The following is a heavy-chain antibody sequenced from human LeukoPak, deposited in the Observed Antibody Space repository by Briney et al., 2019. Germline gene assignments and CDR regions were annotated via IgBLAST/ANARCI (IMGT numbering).Heavy chain of an antibody. CDR3: AIAYGGNSGQDY. CDR1: GGSISSYY. Sequence: SETLSLTCTVSGGSISSYYWSWIRQPPGKGLEWIGSIYYSGSTYYNPSLKSRVTISVDTSKNQFSLNLSSVTAADTPVYYCAIAYGGNSGQDYWGQGTLVTVSS. CDR2: IYYSGST. V-gene: IGHV4-59*05. D-gene: IGHD4-23*01. J-gene: IGHJ4*02.